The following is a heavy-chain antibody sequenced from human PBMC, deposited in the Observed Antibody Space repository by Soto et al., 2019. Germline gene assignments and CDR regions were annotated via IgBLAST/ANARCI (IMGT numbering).Heavy chain of an antibody. Sequence: EVQLVESGGDLVQPGGSLRLSCAASGFTFGSYWMHWVRQAPGKGLVWVSRINSDGSTTNYGDSVKGRLTISRDNAKSTLYLQMNSLRAEDTAVYYCARAGWYRFDYWGQGTLLTVSS. D-gene: IGHD2-15*01. CDR2: INSDGSTT. CDR1: GFTFGSYW. CDR3: ARAGWYRFDY. J-gene: IGHJ4*02. V-gene: IGHV3-74*01.